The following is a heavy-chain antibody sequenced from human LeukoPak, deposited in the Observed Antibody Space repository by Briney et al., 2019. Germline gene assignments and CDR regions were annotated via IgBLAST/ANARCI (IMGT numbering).Heavy chain of an antibody. CDR2: ISSSDSTYI. Sequence: GGSLRLSCAASGFTFSSYSMNWVRQAPGKGLEWVSSISSSDSTYIYYADSVKGRFTISRDNAENSLYLQMNSLRAEDTAVYYCARGHSGWYWGPHCSDRGGEGRLVTVSS. D-gene: IGHD6-19*01. CDR1: GFTFSSYS. J-gene: IGHJ5*02. CDR3: ARGHSGWYWGPHCSDR. V-gene: IGHV3-21*01.